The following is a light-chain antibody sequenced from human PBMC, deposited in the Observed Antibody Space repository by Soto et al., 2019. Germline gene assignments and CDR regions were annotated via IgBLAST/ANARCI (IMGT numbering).Light chain of an antibody. CDR3: QQYNNWPMYT. V-gene: IGKV3-15*01. CDR2: DAS. Sequence: IVMTQSPATLSVSPGERATLSCRASQSAGNNLAWYQQKPGQAPRLLSYDASTRATGIPARFSGSGSGAEFTLTISSLQSEDFAVYYCQQYNNWPMYTFGQGTKLEIK. J-gene: IGKJ2*01. CDR1: QSAGNN.